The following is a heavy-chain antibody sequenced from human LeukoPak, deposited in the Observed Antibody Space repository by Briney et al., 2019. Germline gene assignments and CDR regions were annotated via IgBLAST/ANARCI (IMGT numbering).Heavy chain of an antibody. CDR2: ISGSGAST. Sequence: GGSLRLSCAASGFTFSSYAMTWVRQAPGKGQEWVSGISGSGASTSYADSVKGRFTISRDHSKNTLYLQMNSLRAEDTAVYYCAKANMVRGVTLKFVYWGQGTLVTVSP. J-gene: IGHJ4*02. CDR3: AKANMVRGVTLKFVY. D-gene: IGHD3-10*01. V-gene: IGHV3-23*01. CDR1: GFTFSSYA.